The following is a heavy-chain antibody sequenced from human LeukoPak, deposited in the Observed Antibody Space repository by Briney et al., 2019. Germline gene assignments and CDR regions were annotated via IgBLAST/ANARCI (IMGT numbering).Heavy chain of an antibody. CDR3: ARGPVGNYGDYLADY. D-gene: IGHD4-17*01. J-gene: IGHJ4*02. CDR1: GGSFSGYY. CDR2: INHSGST. Sequence: SETLSLTCAVYGGSFSGYYWSWIRHPPGKGLEWIGEINHSGSTNYNPSLKSRVTISVDTSKNQFSLKLSSVTAADTAVYYCARGPVGNYGDYLADYWGQGTLVTVSS. V-gene: IGHV4-34*01.